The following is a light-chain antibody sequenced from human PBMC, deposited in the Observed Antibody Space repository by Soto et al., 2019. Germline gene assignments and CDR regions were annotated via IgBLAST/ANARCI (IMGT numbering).Light chain of an antibody. V-gene: IGLV4-60*02. CDR1: SGHSSYI. CDR3: ETWDSNTRV. CDR2: LEGSGSY. Sequence: QPVLTQSSSASASLGSSVTLTCTLSSGHSSYIIAWHQQQPGKAPRYLMKLEGSGSYNKGSGVPDRFSGSSSGADRYLTISTLQFEDEADYYCETWDSNTRVFGGGTQLTVL. J-gene: IGLJ3*02.